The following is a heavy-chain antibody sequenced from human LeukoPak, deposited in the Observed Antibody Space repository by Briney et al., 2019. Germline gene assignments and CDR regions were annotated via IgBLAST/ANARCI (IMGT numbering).Heavy chain of an antibody. Sequence: GGSLRLSCAASGFTFSSYAMHWVRQAPGKGLEYVSAISSNGGSTYYANSVKGRFTISGDNSKNTLCLQMGSLRAEDMAVYYCARGGYYYDSSGYDLFDYWGQGTLVTVSS. CDR2: ISSNGGST. CDR3: ARGGYYYDSSGYDLFDY. CDR1: GFTFSSYA. D-gene: IGHD3-22*01. V-gene: IGHV3-64*01. J-gene: IGHJ4*02.